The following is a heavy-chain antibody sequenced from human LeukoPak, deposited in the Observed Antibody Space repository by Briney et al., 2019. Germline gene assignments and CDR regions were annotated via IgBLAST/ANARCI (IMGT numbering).Heavy chain of an antibody. Sequence: GRSLRLSCAASGFTFSSYGMHWVRQAPGKGLAGVALISYDGRNKYFADSVEGRFTIYRDNPKNNLYLRMNSPRPEDTACFYCSKEFRQKCEYWGPGNLVTVSS. V-gene: IGHV3-30*18. CDR3: SKEFRQKCEY. J-gene: IGHJ4*02. CDR2: ISYDGRNK. CDR1: GFTFSSYG.